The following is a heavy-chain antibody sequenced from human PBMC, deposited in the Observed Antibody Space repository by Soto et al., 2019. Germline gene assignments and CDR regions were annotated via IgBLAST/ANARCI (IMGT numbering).Heavy chain of an antibody. Sequence: QVQLVQSGAEVKKPGSAVKVSCKDSGGTFSTYSMFWVRQAPGQGLERMGRIIPMLGIANYAQKFQGRVTITADKSTGTAYMELSSLRSEDTALYYCTIGSWSGEVSDIWGQGTMVTVSS. CDR1: GGTFSTYS. CDR2: IIPMLGIA. CDR3: TIGSWSGEVSDI. D-gene: IGHD2-21*01. V-gene: IGHV1-69*02. J-gene: IGHJ3*02.